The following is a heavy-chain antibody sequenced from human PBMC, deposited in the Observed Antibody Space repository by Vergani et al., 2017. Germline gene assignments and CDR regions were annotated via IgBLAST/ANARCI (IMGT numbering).Heavy chain of an antibody. Sequence: QVQLQESGPGLVKPSETLTLTCDVSDSSIMTNPYWGWFRQSPGKGLEWIGCINHSGDTHYNSSLKSRVSISIVSSSKFSLSLTSVTAADTAIYYCARHRGSGGFFPSSYFYEMDVWGHGTTVTVSS. J-gene: IGHJ6*02. D-gene: IGHD3-10*01. CDR2: INHSGDT. CDR3: ARHRGSGGFFPSSYFYEMDV. V-gene: IGHV4-38-2*01. CDR1: DSSIMTNPY.